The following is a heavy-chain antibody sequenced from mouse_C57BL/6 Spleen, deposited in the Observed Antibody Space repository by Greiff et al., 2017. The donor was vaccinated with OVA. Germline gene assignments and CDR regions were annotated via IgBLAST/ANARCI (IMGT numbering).Heavy chain of an antibody. J-gene: IGHJ3*01. CDR1: GYTFTDYS. CDR2: INPYNGGT. CDR3: ARHYGSSCAWFAY. V-gene: IGHV1-19*01. Sequence: EVQLQQSGPVLVKPGASVKMSCKASGYTFTDYSMNWVKQSPGKSLEWIGVINPYNGGTSYNQKFKGKATLTVDKSSSTAYMELNSLTSEDSAVYYGARHYGSSCAWFAYWGQGTLVTVSA. D-gene: IGHD1-1*01.